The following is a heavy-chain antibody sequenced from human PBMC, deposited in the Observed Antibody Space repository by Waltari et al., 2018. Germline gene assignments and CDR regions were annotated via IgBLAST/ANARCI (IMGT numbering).Heavy chain of an antibody. D-gene: IGHD6-19*01. CDR3: ARPGKSGWITFDY. CDR2: ISDDGSNK. V-gene: IGHV3-30*01. Sequence: QVQLVESGGGVVQPGRSLRLSCAASGFTFSSYAMHWVRQAPGKGLEWVAVISDDGSNKYYADSVKGRFTISRDNSKNTLYLQMNSLRAEDTAVYYCARPGKSGWITFDYWGQGTLVTVSS. J-gene: IGHJ4*02. CDR1: GFTFSSYA.